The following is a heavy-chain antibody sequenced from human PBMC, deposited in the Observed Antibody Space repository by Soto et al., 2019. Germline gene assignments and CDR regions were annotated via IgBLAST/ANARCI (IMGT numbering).Heavy chain of an antibody. CDR1: GFTFSDYS. Sequence: GGSLRLSCAASGFTFSDYSMNWVRQAPGKGLEWVSYISRSGSDIYYADSVKGRFTISRDNAKNSLFLQMNSLRAEDTAVYYCATVGYCSSTSCQTRYYYYGMDVWGQGATVTVSS. V-gene: IGHV3-11*01. CDR3: ATVGYCSSTSCQTRYYYYGMDV. D-gene: IGHD2-2*03. CDR2: ISRSGSDI. J-gene: IGHJ6*02.